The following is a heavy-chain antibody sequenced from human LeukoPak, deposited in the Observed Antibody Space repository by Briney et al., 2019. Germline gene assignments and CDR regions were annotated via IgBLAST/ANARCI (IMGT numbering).Heavy chain of an antibody. Sequence: PGGSLRLSCAASGFTFSTYSMNWVRQAPGKGLEWVSYIASPGSTIYYADSVKGRLTISRDNAKNSLYLQMNSLRAEDTAVYYCARSEVPNAFDIWGQGTMVTVSS. CDR1: GFTFSTYS. CDR2: IASPGSTI. J-gene: IGHJ3*02. V-gene: IGHV3-48*01. CDR3: ARSEVPNAFDI.